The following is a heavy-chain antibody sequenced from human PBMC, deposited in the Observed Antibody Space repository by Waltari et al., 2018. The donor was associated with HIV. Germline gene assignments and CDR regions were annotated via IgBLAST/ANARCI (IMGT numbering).Heavy chain of an antibody. CDR1: GGSFSGYY. CDR2: INHSGST. V-gene: IGHV4-34*01. CDR3: ARGSDGYNLHLDY. Sequence: QVQLQQWGAGLLKPSETLSLTCAVYGGSFSGYYWSWIRQPPGKGLEWIGEINHSGSTNYNPSLKSRVTISVDTSKNQFSLKLSSVTAADTAVYYCARGSDGYNLHLDYWGQGTLVTVSS. J-gene: IGHJ4*02. D-gene: IGHD1-1*01.